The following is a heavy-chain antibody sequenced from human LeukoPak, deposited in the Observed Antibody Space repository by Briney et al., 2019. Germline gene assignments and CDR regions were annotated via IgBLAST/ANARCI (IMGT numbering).Heavy chain of an antibody. CDR2: INHSGST. CDR3: ARVDNMVRSPDAFDI. J-gene: IGHJ3*02. D-gene: IGHD3-10*01. Sequence: SETLSLTCAVYGGSFSGYYWSWIRQPPGKGLEWIGEINHSGSTNYNPSLKSRVTISVDTSKNQFSLKLSSVTAADTAVYYCARVDNMVRSPDAFDIWGQGTMVTVSS. V-gene: IGHV4-34*01. CDR1: GGSFSGYY.